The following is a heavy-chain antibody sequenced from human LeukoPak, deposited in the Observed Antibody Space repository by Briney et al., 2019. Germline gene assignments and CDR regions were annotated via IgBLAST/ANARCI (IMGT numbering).Heavy chain of an antibody. V-gene: IGHV3-30*18. CDR1: GITLSYYG. CDR3: AKDLRYSFLGYYYGMDV. Sequence: GGSLRLSCAVSGITLSYYGMSWVRQAPGKGLEWVAVISYDGSNKYYADSVKGRFTISRDNSKNTLYPQMNSLSAEDTAVYYCAKDLRYSFLGYYYGMDVWGQGTTVTVSS. D-gene: IGHD1-1*01. CDR2: ISYDGSNK. J-gene: IGHJ6*02.